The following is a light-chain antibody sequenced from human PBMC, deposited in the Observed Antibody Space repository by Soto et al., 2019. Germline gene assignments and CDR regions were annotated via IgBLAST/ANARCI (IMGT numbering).Light chain of an antibody. J-gene: IGLJ3*02. V-gene: IGLV2-14*01. CDR3: SSYTSSSWV. CDR1: SSDVGGYNY. Sequence: QSALTQPASVSGSPGQSITISCTATSSDVGGYNYVSWYQQYPGKAPKLMIYEVSNRPSGVSNRFSGSKSGNTASLTISGLQAEDEADYFCSSYTSSSWVFGGGTKLTVL. CDR2: EVS.